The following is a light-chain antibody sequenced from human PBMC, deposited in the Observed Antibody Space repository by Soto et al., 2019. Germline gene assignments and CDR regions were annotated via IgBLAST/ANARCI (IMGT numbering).Light chain of an antibody. J-gene: IGKJ1*01. V-gene: IGKV1-5*01. Sequence: IQMTQSPSTLSASVEDRVTITCRASQSISNWLAWYQQKPGKAPKLLIYDASNLQSGVPSRFSGSGSGTEFTLTISSLQPDDFTTYYCLEYNRNRTWSFGQGTKVDIK. CDR1: QSISNW. CDR3: LEYNRNRTWS. CDR2: DAS.